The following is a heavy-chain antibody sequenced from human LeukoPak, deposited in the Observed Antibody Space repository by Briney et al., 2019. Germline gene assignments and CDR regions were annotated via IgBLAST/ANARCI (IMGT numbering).Heavy chain of an antibody. CDR1: GFTVSSNY. CDR2: IYSGGST. Sequence: GGSLRLSCAASGFTVSSNYMSWVRQAPGKGLEGVSVIYSGGSTYYADSVKGRFTSSRDNSTNTLYLQMNSLRAEDTAVYYCARSHMSRGGGSCYIDYWGQGTLVTASS. J-gene: IGHJ4*02. CDR3: ARSHMSRGGGSCYIDY. V-gene: IGHV3-53*01. D-gene: IGHD2-15*01.